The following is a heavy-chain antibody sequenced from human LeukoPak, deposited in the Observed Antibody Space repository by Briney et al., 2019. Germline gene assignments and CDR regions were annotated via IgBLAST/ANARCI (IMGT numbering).Heavy chain of an antibody. V-gene: IGHV4-59*01. CDR2: IYYSGNT. D-gene: IGHD3-22*01. CDR3: ARDRDSSGLRDFDL. CDR1: GGSINSYY. Sequence: PSETLSLTCTVSGGSINSYYWSWIRQPPGKGLVWIGYIYYSGNTNYNPSLKSRVSISIDTSKNQLSLQLSSVTAADTAVYYCARDRDSSGLRDFDLWGRGTLVTVSA. J-gene: IGHJ2*01.